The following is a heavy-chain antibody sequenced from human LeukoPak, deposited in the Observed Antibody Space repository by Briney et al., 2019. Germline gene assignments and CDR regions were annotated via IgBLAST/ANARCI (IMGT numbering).Heavy chain of an antibody. CDR1: GFTFSTYA. J-gene: IGHJ4*02. Sequence: GGFLRRSCAASGFTFSTYAMSWVRQAPGKGLEWVSLISGSGGGTYYANSVKGRFTISRDNSKNTLYLQMDSLRTEDTAVYYCAKERATTTTFDYWGQGTLITVSS. CDR2: ISGSGGGT. V-gene: IGHV3-23*01. CDR3: AKERATTTTFDY. D-gene: IGHD1-26*01.